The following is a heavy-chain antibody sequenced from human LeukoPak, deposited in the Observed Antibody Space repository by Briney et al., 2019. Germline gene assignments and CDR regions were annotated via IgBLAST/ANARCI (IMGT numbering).Heavy chain of an antibody. Sequence: SETLSLTCAVYGGSISGYYWSWIRQPPGKGLEWIGEINHSGSTNYNPSLKSRVTISVDTSKNQFSLKLSSMTAADTAVYYCARAYYDFWSGYYLDAFDIWGQGTMVTVSS. V-gene: IGHV4-34*01. CDR2: INHSGST. D-gene: IGHD3-3*01. J-gene: IGHJ3*02. CDR3: ARAYYDFWSGYYLDAFDI. CDR1: GGSISGYY.